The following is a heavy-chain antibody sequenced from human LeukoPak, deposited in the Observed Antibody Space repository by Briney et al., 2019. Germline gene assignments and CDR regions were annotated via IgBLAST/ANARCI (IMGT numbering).Heavy chain of an antibody. J-gene: IGHJ3*02. CDR2: IYHTGST. CDR1: GYSISSGYY. D-gene: IGHD3-22*01. Sequence: SETLSLTCTVSGYSISSGYYWGWIRQPPGKGLEWIGSIYHTGSTYRNASLESRVTISVDTSKNQFSLKLSSVTAADTAVYYCARPSTYYYDSSGHGAFDIWGQGTMVTVSS. V-gene: IGHV4-38-2*02. CDR3: ARPSTYYYDSSGHGAFDI.